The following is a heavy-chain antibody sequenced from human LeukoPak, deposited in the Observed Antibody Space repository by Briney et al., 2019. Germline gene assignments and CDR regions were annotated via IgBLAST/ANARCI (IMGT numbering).Heavy chain of an antibody. CDR1: GLPFRNYA. D-gene: IGHD4-17*01. CDR2: ISPSGENT. Sequence: GGSLRLSCAASGLPFRNYAMHWVRQAPGKGLEWVSGISPSGENTYYADSVKGRFSISRDNSKSALYLQINSLRVEDTAVYYCAKGTMTTGRGYWGQGTLVTVSS. V-gene: IGHV3-23*01. CDR3: AKGTMTTGRGY. J-gene: IGHJ4*02.